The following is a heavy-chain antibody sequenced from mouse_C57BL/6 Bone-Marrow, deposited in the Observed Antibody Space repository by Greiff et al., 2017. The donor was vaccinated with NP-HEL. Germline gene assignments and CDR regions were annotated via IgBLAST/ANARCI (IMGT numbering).Heavy chain of an antibody. D-gene: IGHD1-1*01. Sequence: VNLVESGPGLVAPSQSLSITCTVSGFSLTSYGVDWVRQPPGKGLEWLGVIWGGGSTNYNSALMSRLSISNDNSKSQVFLKMNSLQTDDTAMYYCAKHGRYYGSNSYWYFDVWGTGTTVTVSS. V-gene: IGHV2-9*01. J-gene: IGHJ1*03. CDR3: AKHGRYYGSNSYWYFDV. CDR1: GFSLTSYG. CDR2: IWGGGST.